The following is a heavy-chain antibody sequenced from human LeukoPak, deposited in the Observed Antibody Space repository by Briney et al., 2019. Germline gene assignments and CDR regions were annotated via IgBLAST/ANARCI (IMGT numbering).Heavy chain of an antibody. V-gene: IGHV3-23*01. CDR2: ISGSGGST. CDR3: ARDLGYSSTWYLTQH. Sequence: GGSLRLSCAASGFTFSSYAMNWVRQAPGKGLEWVSGISGSGGSTYYADSVKGRFTISRDNSKNTLYLQMNSLRAEDTAVYYCARDLGYSSTWYLTQHWGQGTLVTVSS. CDR1: GFTFSSYA. J-gene: IGHJ1*01. D-gene: IGHD6-13*01.